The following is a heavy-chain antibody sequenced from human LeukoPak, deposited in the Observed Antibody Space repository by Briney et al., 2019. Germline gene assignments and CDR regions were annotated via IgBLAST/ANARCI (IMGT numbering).Heavy chain of an antibody. CDR2: INSDGRIT. D-gene: IGHD1-26*01. Sequence: GGSLRLSCAASGFTFSDYWMHWVRQAPGKGLVGVSRINSDGRITSYADSGKGRFTISRDNARNSLYLQMNSLRAEDTAVYYCARDPYSGTYGDTYYYYMDVWGKGTTVTISS. CDR1: GFTFSDYW. J-gene: IGHJ6*03. V-gene: IGHV3-74*01. CDR3: ARDPYSGTYGDTYYYYMDV.